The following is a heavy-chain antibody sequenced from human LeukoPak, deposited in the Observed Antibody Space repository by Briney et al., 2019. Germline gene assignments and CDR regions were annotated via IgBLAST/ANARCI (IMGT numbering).Heavy chain of an antibody. CDR2: IWYDGSNK. CDR1: GFTFSSYG. V-gene: IGHV3-33*01. Sequence: PGRSLRLSCAASGFTFSSYGMHWVRQAPGKGLEWVAVIWYDGSNKYYADSVEGRFTISRDNSKNTLYLQMNSLRAEDTAVYYCARERGGGSYYLDYWGQGTLVTVSS. J-gene: IGHJ4*02. D-gene: IGHD1-26*01. CDR3: ARERGGGSYYLDY.